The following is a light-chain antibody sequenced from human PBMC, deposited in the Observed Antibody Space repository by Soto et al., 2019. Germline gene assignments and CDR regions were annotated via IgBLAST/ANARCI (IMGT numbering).Light chain of an antibody. Sequence: ELVLTQSPVTLSLSPGERATLSCRASEIVTSSYLAWYQQKPGQPPRLLIYGASDRAAGIPDRFSGSGSGTDFTLTISRLEPADFAVYYCQQYNNWPPWTFGQGTKVEIK. V-gene: IGKV3-20*01. CDR2: GAS. CDR1: EIVTSSY. J-gene: IGKJ1*01. CDR3: QQYNNWPPWT.